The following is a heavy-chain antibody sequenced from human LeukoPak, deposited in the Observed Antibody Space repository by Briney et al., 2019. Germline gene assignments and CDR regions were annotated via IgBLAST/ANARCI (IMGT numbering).Heavy chain of an antibody. D-gene: IGHD6-13*01. V-gene: IGHV3-23*01. CDR2: ISGSGGST. Sequence: GGSLRLSCAASGFTLSSYAVSWVRQAPGKGLEWVSAISGSGGSTYYADSVKGRFTISRDNSKNTLYLQMNSLRVEDTAIYYCAKARYSSSWYHFDYWGQGTLVTVSS. J-gene: IGHJ4*02. CDR1: GFTLSSYA. CDR3: AKARYSSSWYHFDY.